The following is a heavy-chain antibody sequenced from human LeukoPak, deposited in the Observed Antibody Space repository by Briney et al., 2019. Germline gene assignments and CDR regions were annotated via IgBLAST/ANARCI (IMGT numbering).Heavy chain of an antibody. CDR2: INHSGST. CDR3: ARGLSPPSYCSSTSCQRPRYYYYYMDV. CDR1: GGSFSGYY. V-gene: IGHV4-34*01. D-gene: IGHD2-2*01. J-gene: IGHJ6*03. Sequence: SETLSLTCAVYGGSFSGYYWSWIRQPPGKGLEWIGEINHSGSTNYNPSLKSRVTISVDTSKNQFSLKLSSVTAADTAVYYCARGLSPPSYCSSTSCQRPRYYYYYMDVWGKGTTVTVSS.